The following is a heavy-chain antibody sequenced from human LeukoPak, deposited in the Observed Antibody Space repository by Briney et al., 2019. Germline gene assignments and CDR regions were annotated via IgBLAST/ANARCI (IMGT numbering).Heavy chain of an antibody. V-gene: IGHV3-66*01. CDR2: IYSGGST. D-gene: IGHD3-16*01. CDR3: ARDQEGGADY. J-gene: IGHJ4*02. Sequence: GGFLRLSCAASELSVSSNYMSWVRQAPGKGLEWVSVIYSGGSTYYADSVKGRFTISRDNSKNTVYLQMNSLRDEDTAVYYCARDQEGGADYWGQGTLVIVSS. CDR1: ELSVSSNY.